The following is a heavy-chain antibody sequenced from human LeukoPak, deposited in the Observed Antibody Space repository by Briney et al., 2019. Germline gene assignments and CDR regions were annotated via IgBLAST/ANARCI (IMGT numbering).Heavy chain of an antibody. Sequence: GGSLRLSCAASASGFTFTNYVMTWVRQAPGKGLEWVSVISGSGGSTYYADSVKGRFTISRDNSKNSLYLQMNSLRVEDTAVYYCAKGADSSGYKTATIYPFDYWGQGTLVTVSS. CDR3: AKGADSSGYKTATIYPFDY. D-gene: IGHD3-22*01. V-gene: IGHV3-23*01. CDR1: GFTFTNYV. J-gene: IGHJ4*02. CDR2: ISGSGGST.